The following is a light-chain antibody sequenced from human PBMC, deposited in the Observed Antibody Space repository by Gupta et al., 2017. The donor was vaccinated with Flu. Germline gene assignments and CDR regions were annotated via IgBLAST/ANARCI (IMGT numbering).Light chain of an antibody. J-gene: IGLJ1*01. CDR2: CKL. Sequence: QSVLAQPPSASGTPGQRVTISCSGSSSNIGRYTVNWYQQVPGPDPPLLIYCKLQRPSAVPARFFCGTNCASASLVTSXRXSEYEAXYYDSAWDASPDGHWVFGTGTEVTVL. CDR3: SAWDASPDGHWV. V-gene: IGLV1-44*01. CDR1: SSNIGRYT.